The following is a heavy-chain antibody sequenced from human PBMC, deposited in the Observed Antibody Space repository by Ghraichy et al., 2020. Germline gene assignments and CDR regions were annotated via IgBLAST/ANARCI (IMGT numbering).Heavy chain of an antibody. CDR1: GGSISRYY. CDR2: IYTSGNT. V-gene: IGHV4-4*09. CDR3: ARGYYDILTGYYIDN. J-gene: IGHJ4*02. D-gene: IGHD3-9*01. Sequence: SETLSLTCTVSGGSISRYYWSWIRQPPGKGLEWIGYIYTSGNTNYNPSLKSRVTISLDTSKNQFSLQLRSVTAADTAVYYCARGYYDILTGYYIDNWGQGTPVPVSS.